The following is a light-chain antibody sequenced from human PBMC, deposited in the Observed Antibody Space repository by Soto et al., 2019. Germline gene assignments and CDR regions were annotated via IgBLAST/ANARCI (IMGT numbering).Light chain of an antibody. V-gene: IGLV2-14*01. Sequence: QSVLTQPASLSGSPGQSITISCTGTSSDVGGYNSVSWYQQHPGKAPKVMIYDVSYRPSGVSNRFSGSKSGNTASLTISGLHSEDEADYYCISYTSTITRVFGTGTKLTVL. CDR2: DVS. J-gene: IGLJ1*01. CDR1: SSDVGGYNS. CDR3: ISYTSTITRV.